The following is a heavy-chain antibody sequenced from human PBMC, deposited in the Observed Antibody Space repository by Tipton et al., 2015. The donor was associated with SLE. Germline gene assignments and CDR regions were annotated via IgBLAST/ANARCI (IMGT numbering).Heavy chain of an antibody. CDR1: GYRFTNYW. J-gene: IGHJ4*02. CDR2: IYPGDSDT. Sequence: QLVQSGAEVKKPGESLRISCKSSGYRFTNYWIGWVRQMPGKGLEWMGIIYPGDSDTRYSPSFQGQVTISVDKSISTAYLQWSTLKASDTAMYYCAISSGSYYGEFECWGQGTLVTVSS. V-gene: IGHV5-51*03. D-gene: IGHD1-26*01. CDR3: AISSGSYYGEFEC.